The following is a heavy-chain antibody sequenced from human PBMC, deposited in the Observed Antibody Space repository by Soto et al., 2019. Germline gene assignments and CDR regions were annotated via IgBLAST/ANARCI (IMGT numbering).Heavy chain of an antibody. V-gene: IGHV4-30-4*01. CDR3: ARRLGYSTPY. Sequence: SETLSLTCTVSGGSISSGDYYWSWIRQTPGKGLEWIGYVYNSGSTYYNPSLKSRLTISVDTSKNQFSLKLSSVTAAGTAVYYCARRLGYSTPYWGQGTLVTVSS. CDR2: VYNSGST. D-gene: IGHD4-4*01. J-gene: IGHJ4*02. CDR1: GGSISSGDYY.